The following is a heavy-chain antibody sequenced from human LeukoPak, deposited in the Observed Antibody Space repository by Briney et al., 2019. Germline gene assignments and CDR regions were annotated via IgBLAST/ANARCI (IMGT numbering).Heavy chain of an antibody. D-gene: IGHD3-22*01. CDR1: GFTFSSYA. Sequence: GGSLRLSCAASGFTFSSYAMSWVRQAPGKGLEWVSDISGSGGSTYYADSVKGRFTIYRDNSKNTLYLQMNSLRAEDTAVYYCAKCLGDRSGYIGVGYYYYGMDGWGQGTTVTVSS. CDR2: ISGSGGST. CDR3: AKCLGDRSGYIGVGYYYYGMDG. J-gene: IGHJ6*02. V-gene: IGHV3-23*01.